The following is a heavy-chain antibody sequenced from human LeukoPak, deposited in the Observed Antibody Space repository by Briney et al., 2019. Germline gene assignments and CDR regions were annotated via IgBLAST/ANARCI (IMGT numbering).Heavy chain of an antibody. D-gene: IGHD4-11*01. CDR1: GGSISSYY. J-gene: IGHJ6*03. Sequence: SETLSLTCTVSGGSISSYYWSWIRQPPGKGLEWIGYIYYSGSTNYNPSLKSRVTISVDTSKNQFSLKLSSVTAADTAVYYCARHSSLTVTTFFYYYYMDVWGKGTTVTVSS. V-gene: IGHV4-59*01. CDR2: IYYSGST. CDR3: ARHSSLTVTTFFYYYYMDV.